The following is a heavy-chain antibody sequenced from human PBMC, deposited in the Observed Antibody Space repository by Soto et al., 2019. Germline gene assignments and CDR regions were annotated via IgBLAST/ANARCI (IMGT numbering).Heavy chain of an antibody. CDR3: AKDYYDSSGYTFDY. D-gene: IGHD3-22*01. Sequence: GGSLRLSCAASGFTFSSYAISWVRQAPGKGLEWVSAISGSGGSTYYADSVKGRFTISRDNSKNTLYLQMNSLRAEDTAVYYCAKDYYDSSGYTFDYWGQGTLVTVSS. CDR1: GFTFSSYA. J-gene: IGHJ4*02. V-gene: IGHV3-23*01. CDR2: ISGSGGST.